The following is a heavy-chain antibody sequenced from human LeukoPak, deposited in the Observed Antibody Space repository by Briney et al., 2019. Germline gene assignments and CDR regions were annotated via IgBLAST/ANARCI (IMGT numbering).Heavy chain of an antibody. CDR3: ARDRKLRFLEWYKGPTYYYGMDV. V-gene: IGHV3-9*01. CDR1: GFTFDDYA. J-gene: IGHJ6*02. Sequence: GRSLRLSCAASGFTFDDYAMHWVRQAPGKGLEWVSGISSSSYIYYADSVKGRFTISRDNAKNSLYLQMNSLRAEDTAVYYCARDRKLRFLEWYKGPTYYYGMDVWGQGTTVTVSS. CDR2: ISSSSYI. D-gene: IGHD3-3*01.